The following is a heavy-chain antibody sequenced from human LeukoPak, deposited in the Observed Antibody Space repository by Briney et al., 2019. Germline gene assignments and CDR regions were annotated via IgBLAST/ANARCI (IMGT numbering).Heavy chain of an antibody. J-gene: IGHJ6*02. D-gene: IGHD2-15*01. CDR3: ARCYGCSGGSCSPEWDYYGMDV. V-gene: IGHV1-18*01. Sequence: ASVKVSCKASGYTFTSYGISWVRQAPGQGLEWMGWISAYNGNTNYAQKLQGRVTMTTDTSTSTAYMELRSLRSDDTAVYYCARCYGCSGGSCSPEWDYYGMDVWGQGTTVTVSS. CDR1: GYTFTSYG. CDR2: ISAYNGNT.